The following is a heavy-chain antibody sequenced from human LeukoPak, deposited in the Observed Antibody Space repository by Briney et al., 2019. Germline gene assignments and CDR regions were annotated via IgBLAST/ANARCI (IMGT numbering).Heavy chain of an antibody. CDR2: IWYDGSNK. CDR1: GFTFSSYG. D-gene: IGHD6-6*01. Sequence: PGGSLRLSCAASGFTFSSYGMHWVRQAPGKGLEWVAVIWYDGSNKYYADSVKGRFTISRDNSKNTLYLQMNSLRAEDTAVYYCARTSRRIAARPPPDYWGQGTLVIVSS. J-gene: IGHJ4*02. V-gene: IGHV3-33*01. CDR3: ARTSRRIAARPPPDY.